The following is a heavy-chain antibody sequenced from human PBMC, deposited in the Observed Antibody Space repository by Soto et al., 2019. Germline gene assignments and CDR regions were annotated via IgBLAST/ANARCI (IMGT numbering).Heavy chain of an antibody. CDR3: ARGVSVGATPAV. D-gene: IGHD1-26*01. CDR1: GGTFSSYA. Sequence: SVKVSCKASGGTFSSYAISWVRQAPGQGLEWMGGIIPIFGTANYAQKFQGRVTITADESTSTAYMELSGLRSEDTAVYYCARGVSVGATPAVWGQGTTVTVSS. CDR2: IIPIFGTA. J-gene: IGHJ6*02. V-gene: IGHV1-69*13.